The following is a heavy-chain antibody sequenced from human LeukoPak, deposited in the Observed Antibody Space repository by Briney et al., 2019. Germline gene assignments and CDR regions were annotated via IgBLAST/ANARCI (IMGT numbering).Heavy chain of an antibody. J-gene: IGHJ4*02. D-gene: IGHD2-15*01. CDR2: MQSGGST. CDR1: GITVSSKY. Sequence: PGGSLRLSCAASGITVSSKYMSWVRQAPGKGLEWVSVMQSGGSTYYADSLKGRFTISRDSAKNSLFLQMNSLRVEDTAVYYCARTSSLTPTPSFDYWGQGTLVTVSS. V-gene: IGHV3-53*01. CDR3: ARTSSLTPTPSFDY.